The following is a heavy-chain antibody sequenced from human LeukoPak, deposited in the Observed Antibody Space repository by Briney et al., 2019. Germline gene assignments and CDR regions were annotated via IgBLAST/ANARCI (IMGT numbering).Heavy chain of an antibody. V-gene: IGHV3-33*01. CDR2: IWYDGSNK. Sequence: GGSLRLSCAASGFTFSNYDMHWVRQAPGKGLEWVTMIWYDGSNKYYADSVKGRFTISRDNSKNTLYLQTNSLRAEDTAVYYCARDTTSHNFDYWGQGARVTVSS. J-gene: IGHJ4*02. D-gene: IGHD2/OR15-2a*01. CDR3: ARDTTSHNFDY. CDR1: GFTFSNYD.